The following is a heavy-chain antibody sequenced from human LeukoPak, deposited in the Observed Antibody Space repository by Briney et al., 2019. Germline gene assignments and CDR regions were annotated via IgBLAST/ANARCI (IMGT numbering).Heavy chain of an antibody. D-gene: IGHD6-6*01. V-gene: IGHV1-2*02. CDR2: INPNSGGT. CDR1: GYTFTGYY. Sequence: ASVKVSCKASGYTFTGYYMHWVRQAPGQGLEWMGWINPNSGGTNYAQKFQGRVTMTRETSISTAYMELRRLRSDDTAVYYCARDAAYSTSSLGTPFDYWGQGTLVTVSS. J-gene: IGHJ4*02. CDR3: ARDAAYSTSSLGTPFDY.